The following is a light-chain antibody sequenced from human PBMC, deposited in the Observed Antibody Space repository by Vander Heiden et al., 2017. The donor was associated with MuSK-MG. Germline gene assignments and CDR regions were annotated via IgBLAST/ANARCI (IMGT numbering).Light chain of an antibody. J-gene: IGKJ1*01. CDR2: AAS. CDR1: QSIRNY. V-gene: IGKV1-27*01. Sequence: DIQMTQSPSSLSASVGDRVTITCRASQSIRNYLAWYQQRPGKVPSLVIYAASTWKSGVPGRFSGSGFGTDFTLTISSLQPEDVATYYCQKENRCPRTFGRRTKVEIK. CDR3: QKENRCPRT.